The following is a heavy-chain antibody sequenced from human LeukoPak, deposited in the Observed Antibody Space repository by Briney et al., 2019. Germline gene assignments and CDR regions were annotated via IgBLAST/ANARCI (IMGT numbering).Heavy chain of an antibody. Sequence: GGSLRLSCAASGFTFSSYAMHWVRQAPGKGLEWVAVISYDGSNKYYADSVKGRFIISRDNSKKTLYLQMNSLRPEDTAVYYCALRDLDSWGQGTLVTVSS. CDR2: ISYDGSNK. J-gene: IGHJ4*02. V-gene: IGHV3-30-3*01. CDR3: ALRDLDS. CDR1: GFTFSSYA.